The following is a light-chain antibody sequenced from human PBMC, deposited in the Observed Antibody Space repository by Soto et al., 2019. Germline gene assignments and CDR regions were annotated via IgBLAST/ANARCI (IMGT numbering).Light chain of an antibody. J-gene: IGKJ1*01. CDR3: QQYSSYPWT. Sequence: DIQMTQSPSTLSASVGDRVTITCRASQSISSWLAWYQQKPGKAPKLLIYKASSLESGVPSSFSGSGSGIEFTLTISSLQPDDFATYYCQQYSSYPWTFGQGTKVEIK. CDR1: QSISSW. V-gene: IGKV1-5*03. CDR2: KAS.